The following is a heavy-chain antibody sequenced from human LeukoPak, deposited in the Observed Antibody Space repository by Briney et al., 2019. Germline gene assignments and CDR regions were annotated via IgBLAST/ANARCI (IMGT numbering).Heavy chain of an antibody. J-gene: IGHJ4*02. V-gene: IGHV3-33*01. D-gene: IGHD3-3*01. CDR1: GFTFSSYG. Sequence: GSLRLSCAASGFTFSSYGMHWVRQAPGKGLEWVAVIWYDGSNKYYADSVKGRFTVSRDNSKNTLYLQMNSLRAEDTAVYYCAREFYDFWSGYRAGNYFDYWGQGTLVTVS. CDR2: IWYDGSNK. CDR3: AREFYDFWSGYRAGNYFDY.